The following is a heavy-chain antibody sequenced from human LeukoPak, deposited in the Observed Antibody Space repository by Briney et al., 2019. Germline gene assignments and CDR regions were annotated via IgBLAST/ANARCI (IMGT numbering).Heavy chain of an antibody. J-gene: IGHJ4*02. D-gene: IGHD6-6*01. Sequence: PSETLSLTCAVYGGSFSGYYWSWIRQPPGKGLEWIGEINHSGSTNYNPSLKSRVTISVDTSKNQFSLKLSSVTAADTAVYYCARDGVAARPIDYWGQGTLVTVSS. CDR1: GGSFSGYY. V-gene: IGHV4-34*01. CDR2: INHSGST. CDR3: ARDGVAARPIDY.